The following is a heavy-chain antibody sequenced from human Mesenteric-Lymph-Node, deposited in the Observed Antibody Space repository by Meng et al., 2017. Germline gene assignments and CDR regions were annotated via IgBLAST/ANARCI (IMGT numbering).Heavy chain of an antibody. J-gene: IGHJ6*02. CDR3: VHSRRQCSGGSCWSDYYLGMDV. D-gene: IGHD2-15*01. CDR2: IYWNDDK. V-gene: IGHV2-5*01. CDR1: GFSLSTNEGG. Sequence: SGPTLVKPTQTFTLTCTLSGFSLSTNEGGVGWVRQPPGKALEWLALIYWNDDKRYTPSLKSRLTISKDTSKNQVVLTMTNMMPVDTATYYCVHSRRQCSGGSCWSDYYLGMDVWGQGTTVTVSS.